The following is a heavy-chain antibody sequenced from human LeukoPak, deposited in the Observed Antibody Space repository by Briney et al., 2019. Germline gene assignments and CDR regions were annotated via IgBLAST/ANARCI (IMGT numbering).Heavy chain of an antibody. Sequence: PSETLSLTCAVSGYSISSGYYWGWIRQPPGKGLEWIGSIYHSGSTYYNPSLKSRVTTSVDTSKNQFSLKLSSVTAADTAVYYCARDSGDYDYVWGSYRYPFDYWGQGTLVTVSS. V-gene: IGHV4-38-2*02. CDR2: IYHSGST. D-gene: IGHD3-16*02. J-gene: IGHJ4*02. CDR3: ARDSGDYDYVWGSYRYPFDY. CDR1: GYSISSGYY.